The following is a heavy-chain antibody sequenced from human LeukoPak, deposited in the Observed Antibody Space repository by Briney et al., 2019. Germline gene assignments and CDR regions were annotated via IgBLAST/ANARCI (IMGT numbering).Heavy chain of an antibody. V-gene: IGHV5-51*01. CDR3: ARFSPGADYDFWSGYFVLGPPGEKQHDAFDI. D-gene: IGHD3-3*01. J-gene: IGHJ3*02. CDR2: IYPGDSDT. Sequence: GESLKISCKGSGYSFTSYWIGWVRQMPGKGLEWMGIIYPGDSDTRYSPSFQGQVTISADKSISTAYLQWSSLKASDTAMYYCARFSPGADYDFWSGYFVLGPPGEKQHDAFDIWGQGTMVTVSS. CDR1: GYSFTSYW.